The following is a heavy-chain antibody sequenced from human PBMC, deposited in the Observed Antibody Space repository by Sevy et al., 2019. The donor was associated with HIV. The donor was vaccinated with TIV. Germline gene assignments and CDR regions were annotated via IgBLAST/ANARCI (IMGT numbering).Heavy chain of an antibody. Sequence: GGSLRLSCAASGFTVSSNYMSWVRQAPGKGLEWVSVIYAGGSTYYADSVKGRFTISRGTSKNTLYLQMNSLRAEDTAVYYCATHASDYDSTGYLERDAFDIWDQGTMVTVSS. CDR3: ATHASDYDSTGYLERDAFDI. V-gene: IGHV3-53*01. J-gene: IGHJ3*02. D-gene: IGHD3-22*01. CDR1: GFTVSSNY. CDR2: IYAGGST.